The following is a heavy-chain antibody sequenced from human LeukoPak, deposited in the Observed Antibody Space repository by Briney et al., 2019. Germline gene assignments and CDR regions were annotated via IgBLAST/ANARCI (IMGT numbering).Heavy chain of an antibody. CDR2: INPNSGGT. D-gene: IGHD6-19*01. J-gene: IGHJ3*02. Sequence: GASVKVSCKASGYTFTDYYMHWVRQAPGQGLEWMGWINPNSGGTNYAQKLQGRVTMTTDTSTSTAYMELRSLRSDDTAVYYCARDGAGSDAFDIWGQGTMVTVSS. V-gene: IGHV1-2*02. CDR3: ARDGAGSDAFDI. CDR1: GYTFTDYY.